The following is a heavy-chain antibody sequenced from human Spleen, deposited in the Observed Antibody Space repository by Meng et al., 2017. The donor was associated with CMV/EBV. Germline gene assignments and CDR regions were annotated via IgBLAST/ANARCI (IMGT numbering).Heavy chain of an antibody. D-gene: IGHD3-9*01. CDR2: INPLSGDT. J-gene: IGHJ4*02. Sequence: CKASGYTFTGHSIHWVRQAPGQGLEWMGRINPLSGDTNYAPEFQGRVTITRDTSISTAYMELSRLRPDDTALYYCARHLTDNYIVDFWGQGTLVTVSS. V-gene: IGHV1-2*06. CDR1: GYTFTGHS. CDR3: ARHLTDNYIVDF.